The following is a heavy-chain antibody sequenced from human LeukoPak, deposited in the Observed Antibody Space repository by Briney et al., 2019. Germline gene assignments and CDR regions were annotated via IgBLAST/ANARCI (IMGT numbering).Heavy chain of an antibody. CDR1: GYSISSGYY. D-gene: IGHD5-12*01. Sequence: SETLSLTCTVSGYSISSGYYWGWIRQPPGKGLEWIGSIYHSGSTYYNPPLKSRVTISVDTSKNQFSLKLSSVTAADTAVYYCARVSSGYDSLDYWGQGTLVTVSS. CDR2: IYHSGST. V-gene: IGHV4-38-2*02. CDR3: ARVSSGYDSLDY. J-gene: IGHJ4*02.